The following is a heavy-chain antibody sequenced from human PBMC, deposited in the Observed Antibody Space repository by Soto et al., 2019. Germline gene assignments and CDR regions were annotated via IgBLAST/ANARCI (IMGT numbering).Heavy chain of an antibody. CDR3: ARVPGYSSSWYYYYYGMDV. CDR2: INHSGST. V-gene: IGHV4-34*01. J-gene: IGHJ6*02. Sequence: SETLSLTCAVYGGSFSGYYWSWIRQPPGKGLEWIGEINHSGSTNYNPSLKSRVTISVDTSKNQLSLKLSSVTAADTAVYYCARVPGYSSSWYYYYYGMDVWGQGTTVTVSS. D-gene: IGHD6-13*01. CDR1: GGSFSGYY.